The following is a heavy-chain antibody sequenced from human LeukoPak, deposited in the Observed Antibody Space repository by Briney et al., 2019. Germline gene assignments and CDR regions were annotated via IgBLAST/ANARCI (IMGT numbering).Heavy chain of an antibody. CDR2: INPNSGGT. V-gene: IGHV1-2*02. J-gene: IGHJ5*02. CDR1: GYTFTGYD. CDR3: ARANNYDTIGDYYGLYAAQARLDP. Sequence: GASVKVSCKASGYTFTGYDMNCVRQAPGQRLGWMGWINPNSGGTNYAQKFQGRVTMTRDTSISTAYMDLSRLRSDDTAVYYCARANNYDTIGDYYGLYAAQARLDPWGQGTLVTVSS. D-gene: IGHD3-22*01.